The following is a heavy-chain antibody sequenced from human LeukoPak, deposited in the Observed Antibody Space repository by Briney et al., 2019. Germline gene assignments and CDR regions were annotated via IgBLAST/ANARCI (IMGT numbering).Heavy chain of an antibody. V-gene: IGHV3-48*03. D-gene: IGHD5-18*01. J-gene: IGHJ4*02. Sequence: GGSLRLSCAASGFTFSSYEMNWVRQAPGKGLEWVSYISSSGNTIYYADSVKGRFTISRDNAKNSLYLQMNSLRAEDTAVYYCARERGYSYGSFDYWGQGTLVTVSP. CDR1: GFTFSSYE. CDR2: ISSSGNTI. CDR3: ARERGYSYGSFDY.